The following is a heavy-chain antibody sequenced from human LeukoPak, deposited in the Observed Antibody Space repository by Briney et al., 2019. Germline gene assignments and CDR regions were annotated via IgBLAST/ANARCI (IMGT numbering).Heavy chain of an antibody. J-gene: IGHJ4*02. CDR3: ARDTPLTTVTTFDY. V-gene: IGHV3-30-3*01. CDR2: ISYDGSNK. Sequence: GGSLRLSCAASGFTFSSYAMHWVRQAPGKGLEWVAVISYDGSNKYYAYSVKGRFTISRDNSKNTLYLQMNSLRAEDTAVYYCARDTPLTTVTTFDYWGQGTLVTVSS. D-gene: IGHD4-17*01. CDR1: GFTFSSYA.